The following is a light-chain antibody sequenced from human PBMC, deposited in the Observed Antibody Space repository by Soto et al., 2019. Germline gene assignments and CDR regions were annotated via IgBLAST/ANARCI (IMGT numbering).Light chain of an antibody. CDR1: SSDVGGYNY. V-gene: IGLV2-14*01. CDR3: SSFTSSSTEV. Sequence: QSALTQPASESGSPGQSITISCTGTSSDVGGYNYVSWYQQHPGKAPKVMIYEVSNRPSGVSNRFSGSKSGNTAALTISGLQTEDEADYYCSSFTSSSTEVFGGGTKLTVL. CDR2: EVS. J-gene: IGLJ3*02.